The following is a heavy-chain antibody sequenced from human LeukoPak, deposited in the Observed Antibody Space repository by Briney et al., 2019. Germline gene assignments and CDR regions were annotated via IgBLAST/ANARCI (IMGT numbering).Heavy chain of an antibody. CDR1: GGSISSSSYY. Sequence: SETLSLTCTVSGGSISSSSYYWGWIRQPPGKGLEWIGSIYYSGSTYYNPSLKRRVTISVDTSKNQFSLKLSSVTAADTAVYYCASQQWLVHGFDPWGQGTLVTVSS. D-gene: IGHD6-19*01. J-gene: IGHJ5*02. CDR3: ASQQWLVHGFDP. V-gene: IGHV4-39*01. CDR2: IYYSGST.